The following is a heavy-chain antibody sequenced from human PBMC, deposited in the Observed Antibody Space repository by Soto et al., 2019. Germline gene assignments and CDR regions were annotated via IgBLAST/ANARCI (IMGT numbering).Heavy chain of an antibody. D-gene: IGHD3-3*01. Sequence: PGGSLRLSCAASGLTFSSYWMSWVRQAPGKGLEWVANIKQDGSEKYYVDSVKGRFTISRDNAKNSLYLQMNSLRAEDTAVYYCARSAYYDFWSGYYPGAFDIWGQGTMVTVSS. J-gene: IGHJ3*02. CDR3: ARSAYYDFWSGYYPGAFDI. CDR2: IKQDGSEK. CDR1: GLTFSSYW. V-gene: IGHV3-7*05.